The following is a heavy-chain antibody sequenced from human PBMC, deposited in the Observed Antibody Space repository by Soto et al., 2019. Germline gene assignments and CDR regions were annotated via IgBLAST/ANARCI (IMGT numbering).Heavy chain of an antibody. J-gene: IGHJ4*02. CDR1: GGSITSSSYY. CDR2: IYYSGNT. Sequence: QLQLQESAPGLVKPSETLSLTSTVSGGSITSSSYYWGWIRQAPGKGLEWIGSIYYSGNTYYTPSLKSRVTIAVGRSKNQFSLRLSTVPAADTAVDYCAREGGRYCSGGSGQVDYWGQGTLVTASS. D-gene: IGHD2-15*01. CDR3: AREGGRYCSGGSGQVDY. V-gene: IGHV4-39*02.